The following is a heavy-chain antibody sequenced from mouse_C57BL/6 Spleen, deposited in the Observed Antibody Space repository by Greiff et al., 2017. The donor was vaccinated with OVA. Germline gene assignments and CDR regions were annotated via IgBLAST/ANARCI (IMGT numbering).Heavy chain of an antibody. J-gene: IGHJ3*01. D-gene: IGHD1-1*01. CDR3: ASLNYYGSSYWFAY. CDR1: GFTFTDYY. Sequence: EVQRVESGGGLVQPGGSLSLSCAASGFTFTDYYMSWVRQPPGKALEWLGFIRNKANGYTTEYSASVKGRFTISRDNSQSILYLQMNALRAEDSATYYCASLNYYGSSYWFAYWGQGTLVTVSA. CDR2: IRNKANGYTT. V-gene: IGHV7-3*01.